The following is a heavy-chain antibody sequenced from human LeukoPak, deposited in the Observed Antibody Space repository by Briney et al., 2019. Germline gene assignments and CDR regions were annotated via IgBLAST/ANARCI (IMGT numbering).Heavy chain of an antibody. CDR3: ARDSLTPNYDFWSGYYTNYYYGMDV. V-gene: IGHV1-2*02. D-gene: IGHD3-3*01. Sequence: ASVKVSCKASGYTFTGYYMHWVRQAPGQGLEWMGWINPNSGGTNYAQKFQGRVTMTRDTSTSTAYMELRSLRSDDTAVYYCARDSLTPNYDFWSGYYTNYYYGMDVWGQGTTVTVPS. CDR2: INPNSGGT. J-gene: IGHJ6*02. CDR1: GYTFTGYY.